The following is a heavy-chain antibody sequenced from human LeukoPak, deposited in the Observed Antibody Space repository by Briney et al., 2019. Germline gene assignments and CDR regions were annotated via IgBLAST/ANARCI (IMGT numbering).Heavy chain of an antibody. V-gene: IGHV3-30*02. CDR2: IRYDGSDK. J-gene: IGHJ5*02. CDR1: GFIFTDYG. Sequence: TGGSLRLSCAASGFIFTDYGMHWVRQAPGKGLEWLTFIRYDGSDKYYADSVKGRFTISRDNSKNTLYLQMNSLTSEDTAVYYCARDRHCSGGSCKSNWFDPWGQGTLVTVSS. CDR3: ARDRHCSGGSCKSNWFDP. D-gene: IGHD2-15*01.